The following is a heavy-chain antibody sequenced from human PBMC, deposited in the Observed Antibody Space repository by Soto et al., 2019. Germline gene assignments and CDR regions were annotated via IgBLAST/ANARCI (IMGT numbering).Heavy chain of an antibody. CDR2: ILVSGSL. J-gene: IGHJ5*02. V-gene: IGHV4-59*11. CDR1: GGSIGGRY. D-gene: IGHD3-9*01. Sequence: QVQMQQSGPELLPPSDTLFLTCTVSGGSIGGRYWTWLRQTPGRGLEWIGSILVSGSLSYNPALKRRLALSLVSSTSLLSLWLSSVTAADTAVYYCTGELVMKNYFDPWGQGALFTAPS. CDR3: TGELVMKNYFDP.